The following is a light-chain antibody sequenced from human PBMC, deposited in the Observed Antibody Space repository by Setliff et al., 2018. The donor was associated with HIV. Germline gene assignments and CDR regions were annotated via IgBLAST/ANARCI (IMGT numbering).Light chain of an antibody. Sequence: QSVLTQPASVSGSPGQTITISCTGTSSDVGNYNLVSWYQQHPGKAPKLMIYEVSKRPSGVSNRFSGSKSVNTASLTISGLQAEDGADYYCCSYAGSSTLFGGGTKVTVL. CDR3: CSYAGSSTL. CDR2: EVS. CDR1: SSDVGNYNL. J-gene: IGLJ2*01. V-gene: IGLV2-23*02.